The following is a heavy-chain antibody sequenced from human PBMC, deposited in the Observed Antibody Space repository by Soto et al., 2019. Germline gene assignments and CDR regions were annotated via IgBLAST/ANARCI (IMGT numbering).Heavy chain of an antibody. Sequence: EVQLVESGGGLVQPGGSLRLSCVGSGFTFSTYWMHWVRQAPGKGLVWVSRINGDGSTTNYADSVKGRFTISRDNAKTTLYLQMNSLRAEDTAVYYCARDAYYDMGVWGRGTTVTVSS. V-gene: IGHV3-74*01. CDR2: INGDGSTT. CDR3: ARDAYYDMGV. CDR1: GFTFSTYW. J-gene: IGHJ6*02.